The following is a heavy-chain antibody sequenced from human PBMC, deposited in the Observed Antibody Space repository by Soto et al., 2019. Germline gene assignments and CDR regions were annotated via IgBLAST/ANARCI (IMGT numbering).Heavy chain of an antibody. D-gene: IGHD2-2*01. CDR2: INHSGST. CDR3: ARGPDIVVVPAAPGNWFDP. CDR1: GGSFSGYY. J-gene: IGHJ5*02. Sequence: SETLSLTCAVYGGSFSGYYWSWIRQPPGKGLEWIGEINHSGSTNYNPSLKSRVTISVDTSKNQFSLKLSSVTAADTAVYYCARGPDIVVVPAAPGNWFDPWGQGTLVTVSS. V-gene: IGHV4-34*01.